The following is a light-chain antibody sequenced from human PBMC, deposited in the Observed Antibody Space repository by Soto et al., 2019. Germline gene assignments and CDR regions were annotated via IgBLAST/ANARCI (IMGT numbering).Light chain of an antibody. J-gene: IGKJ4*01. CDR2: DAS. V-gene: IGKV1-13*02. CDR1: QGISSA. CDR3: QQFNSYPSWKLT. Sequence: AIQLTQSPSSLSASVGDRVTITCRASQGISSALAWYQQKPGKAPKLLIYDASSLESGVPSRFSGSGSGTDFTLTISSLQPEDFATYYCQQFNSYPSWKLTFGGGTKVDIK.